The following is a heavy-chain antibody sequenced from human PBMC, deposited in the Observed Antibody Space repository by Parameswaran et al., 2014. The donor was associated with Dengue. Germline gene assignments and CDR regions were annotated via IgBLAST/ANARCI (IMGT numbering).Heavy chain of an antibody. Sequence: WVRQAPGQRLEWMGWINAGNGNTKYSQKFQGRVTITRDTSASTAYMELSSLRSEDTAVYYCARDLGSGSYSSPTYGMDVWGQGTTVTVSS. D-gene: IGHD3-10*01. V-gene: IGHV1-3*01. CDR3: ARDLGSGSYSSPTYGMDV. CDR2: INAGNGNT. J-gene: IGHJ6*02.